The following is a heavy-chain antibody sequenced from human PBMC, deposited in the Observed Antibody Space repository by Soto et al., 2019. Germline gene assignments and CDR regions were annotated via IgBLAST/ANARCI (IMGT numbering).Heavy chain of an antibody. D-gene: IGHD6-6*01. CDR2: IYYSGST. CDR3: ARGIAARLFDY. J-gene: IGHJ4*02. CDR1: GGSISSYY. Sequence: SDTLSLTCTVSGGSISSYYWSWIRQPPGKGLEWIGYIYYSGSTNYNPSLKSRVTISVDTSKNQFSLKLSSVTAADTAVYYCARGIAARLFDYWGQGTLVTVSS. V-gene: IGHV4-59*07.